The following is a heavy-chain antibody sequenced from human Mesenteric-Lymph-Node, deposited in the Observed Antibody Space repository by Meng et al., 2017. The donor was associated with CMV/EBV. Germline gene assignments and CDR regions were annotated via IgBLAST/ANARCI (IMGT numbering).Heavy chain of an antibody. D-gene: IGHD2-2*01. Sequence: GGSLRLSCAASGFAFSSYWMSWVRQAPGKGLEWVSSISSSSTYIYYADSVKGRFTISRDNAKNSLYLQVNSLRAEDTAVYYCARELGSLVVPGATYFDYWGQGTLVTVSS. CDR1: GFAFSSYW. CDR2: ISSSSTYI. CDR3: ARELGSLVVPGATYFDY. V-gene: IGHV3-21*01. J-gene: IGHJ4*02.